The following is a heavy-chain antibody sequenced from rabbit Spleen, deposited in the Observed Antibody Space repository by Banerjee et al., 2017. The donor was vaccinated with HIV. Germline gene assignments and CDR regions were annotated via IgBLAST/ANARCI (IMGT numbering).Heavy chain of an antibody. D-gene: IGHD1-1*01. CDR3: ARSGDVGGDYTWDL. Sequence: QSLEEYGGDLVKPGASLTLTCTASGVSFSGSSYICWVRQDPGKGLEWIACIETGSSDFTYYSSWAKGRFTISKTSSTTVTLQLNSLTAADTATYFCARSGDVGGDYTWDLCGQGSLVTVS. V-gene: IGHV1S40*01. J-gene: IGHJ4*01. CDR2: IETGSSDFT. CDR1: GVSFSGSSY.